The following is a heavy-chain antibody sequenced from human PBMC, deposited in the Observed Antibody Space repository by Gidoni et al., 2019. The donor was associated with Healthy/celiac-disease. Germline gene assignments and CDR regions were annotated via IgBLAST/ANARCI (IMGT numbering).Heavy chain of an antibody. CDR1: GFTFSSYS. J-gene: IGHJ4*02. D-gene: IGHD2-15*01. Sequence: EVQLVESGGGLVQPGGSLRISFSASGFTFSSYSMNWVRQAPGKGLEWVSYISSSSSTIYYADSGKGRFTISTDNAKNSLYLQMNSLRAEDTAVYYCARDIAYDYGDYWGQGTLVTVSS. V-gene: IGHV3-48*01. CDR2: ISSSSSTI. CDR3: ARDIAYDYGDY.